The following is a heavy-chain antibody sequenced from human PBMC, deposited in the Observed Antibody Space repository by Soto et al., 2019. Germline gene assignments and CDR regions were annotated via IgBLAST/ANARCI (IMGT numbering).Heavy chain of an antibody. D-gene: IGHD6-13*01. V-gene: IGHV1-3*01. CDR3: ARGSAAAGPYYFDY. Sequence: ASVKVSCQASGYTFTTYAMHWVRQAPGQRLEWMGWINAGNGATKYSQNFQDRVTIARDTSANTAFMELSSLRSEDTAVYYCARGSAAAGPYYFDYWAQGTLVT. CDR1: GYTFTTYA. J-gene: IGHJ4*02. CDR2: INAGNGAT.